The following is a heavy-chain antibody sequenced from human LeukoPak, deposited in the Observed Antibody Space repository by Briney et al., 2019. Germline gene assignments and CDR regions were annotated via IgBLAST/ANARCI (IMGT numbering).Heavy chain of an antibody. Sequence: PGRFLRLSCAASGFTFSSDGMHWVRQAPGKGLEWVANIKQDGSEKYYVDSVKGRFTISRDNAKNSLYLQMNSLRAEDTAVYYCARDFGSGYVYSAFDIWGQGTMVTVSS. J-gene: IGHJ3*02. CDR1: GFTFSSDG. CDR3: ARDFGSGYVYSAFDI. V-gene: IGHV3-7*01. D-gene: IGHD5-12*01. CDR2: IKQDGSEK.